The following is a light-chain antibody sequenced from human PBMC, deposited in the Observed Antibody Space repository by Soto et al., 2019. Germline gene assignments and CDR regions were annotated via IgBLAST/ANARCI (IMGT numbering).Light chain of an antibody. CDR3: CSYAGSSSLV. J-gene: IGLJ2*01. CDR1: SSDVGSYNL. CDR2: EDN. Sequence: QSALTQPASVSGSPGQSITLSCTGTSSDVGSYNLVSWYQQYPGKAPKLLIYEDNKRPSGVANRFSGSKSGNTASLTISGLQAEDEADYYCCSYAGSSSLVFVGGTKLTAL. V-gene: IGLV2-23*01.